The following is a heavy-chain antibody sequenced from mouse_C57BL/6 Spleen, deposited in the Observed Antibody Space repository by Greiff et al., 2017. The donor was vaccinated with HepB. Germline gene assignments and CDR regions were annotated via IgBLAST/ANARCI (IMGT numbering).Heavy chain of an antibody. Sequence: EVKLQQSGPELVKPGASVKIPCKASGYTFTDYNMDWVKQSHGKSLEWIGDINPNNGGTIYNQKFKGKATLTVDKSSSTAYMELRSLTSEDTAVYYCARGHTTVVAPYYFDYWGQGTTLTVSS. CDR2: INPNNGGT. J-gene: IGHJ2*01. V-gene: IGHV1-18*01. CDR3: ARGHTTVVAPYYFDY. CDR1: GYTFTDYN. D-gene: IGHD1-1*01.